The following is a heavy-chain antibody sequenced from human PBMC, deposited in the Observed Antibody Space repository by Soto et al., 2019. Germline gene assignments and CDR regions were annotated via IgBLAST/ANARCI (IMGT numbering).Heavy chain of an antibody. D-gene: IGHD3-10*01. V-gene: IGHV3-21*06. J-gene: IGHJ4*02. CDR3: ARVGTDYGSGSPYYSDY. CDR2: ISPSSSFL. CDR1: GFSFCSYY. Sequence: PVGSLRLSCAASGFSFCSYYMNWVRQAPGRGLEWVSSISPSSSFLSYADSVKGRFTISRDNAKNSVNLQMNSLRAEDTAVYYCARVGTDYGSGSPYYSDYWGQGTLVTVSS.